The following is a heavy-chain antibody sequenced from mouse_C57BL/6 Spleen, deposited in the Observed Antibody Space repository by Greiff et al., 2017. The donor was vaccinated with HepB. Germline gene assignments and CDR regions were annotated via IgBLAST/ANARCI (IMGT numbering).Heavy chain of an antibody. V-gene: IGHV5-12*01. CDR2: ISNGGGST. D-gene: IGHD1-1*01. Sequence: EVKLMESGGGLVQPGGSLKLSCAASGFTFSDYYMYWVRQTPEKRLEWVAYISNGGGSTYYPDTVKGRFTISRDNAKNTLYMQMRRLKSEDTAMYACERQGSYGNFDYWGQGTTLTVSS. CDR3: ERQGSYGNFDY. J-gene: IGHJ2*01. CDR1: GFTFSDYY.